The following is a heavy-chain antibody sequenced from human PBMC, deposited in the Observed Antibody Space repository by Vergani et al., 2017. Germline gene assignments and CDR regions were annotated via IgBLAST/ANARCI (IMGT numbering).Heavy chain of an antibody. Sequence: QVQLVQSGAEVKKPGSSVKVSCKTSGGTFSNYAINWVRQAPGQGLEWMGGIIPIFGTSNYAQKFQARVTITADESTSTAYMELSSLRSEDTAVYYCARVGGAYCGGDCSSNWFDPWGQGTLVTVSS. CDR3: ARVGGAYCGGDCSSNWFDP. J-gene: IGHJ5*02. CDR2: IIPIFGTS. CDR1: GGTFSNYA. V-gene: IGHV1-69*12. D-gene: IGHD2-21*02.